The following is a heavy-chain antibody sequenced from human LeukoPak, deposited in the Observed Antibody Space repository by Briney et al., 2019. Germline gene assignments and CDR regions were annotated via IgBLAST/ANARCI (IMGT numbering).Heavy chain of an antibody. V-gene: IGHV3-23*01. Sequence: GGSLRLSCAASGFTFSSYAMSWVRQTPGKGLECVSVISGSGDNTHYADSMRGRFTISRDNSKSTMFMQMNNLRAEDTAIYYCARRSGSDYGSFDYWGQGTLIAVSS. J-gene: IGHJ4*02. D-gene: IGHD1-26*01. CDR1: GFTFSSYA. CDR3: ARRSGSDYGSFDY. CDR2: ISGSGDNT.